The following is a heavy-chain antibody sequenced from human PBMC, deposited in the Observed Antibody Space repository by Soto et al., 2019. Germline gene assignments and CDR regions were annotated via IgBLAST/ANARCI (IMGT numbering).Heavy chain of an antibody. CDR3: ARGVDY. J-gene: IGHJ4*02. Sequence: QVQLQESGPGLVKPSETLSLTCTVSGGSISSYYWSWIRQPPGKGLEWIGYIYYSGSTNYNPSRKSRVTMSVDTSKNQFSLKLSSVTAADTAVYYCARGVDYWGQGTLVTVSS. V-gene: IGHV4-59*01. CDR2: IYYSGST. CDR1: GGSISSYY.